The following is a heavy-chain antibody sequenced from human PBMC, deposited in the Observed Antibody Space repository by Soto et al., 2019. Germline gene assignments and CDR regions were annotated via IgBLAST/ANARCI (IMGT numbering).Heavy chain of an antibody. Sequence: GGSLRLSCAASGFTFEDYAMHWVRQIPGKGLEWVSGISWNSGFIGYADFVKGRFTISRDNAKNSLYLQMNSLTVEDTALYYCAKDLKNADYDALSWFDPWGQGTLVTVSS. CDR2: ISWNSGFI. CDR1: GFTFEDYA. D-gene: IGHD4-17*01. CDR3: AKDLKNADYDALSWFDP. J-gene: IGHJ5*02. V-gene: IGHV3-9*01.